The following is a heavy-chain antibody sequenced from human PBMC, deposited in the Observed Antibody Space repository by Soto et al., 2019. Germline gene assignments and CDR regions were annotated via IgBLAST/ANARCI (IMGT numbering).Heavy chain of an antibody. CDR1: GGSVSSGSYY. V-gene: IGHV4-61*01. CDR2: IYYSGST. D-gene: IGHD6-19*01. CDR3: ARDQPRAPSTGWHTPHWFEP. Sequence: PSETLSLTCTVSGGSVSSGSYYWSWIRQPPGKGLEWIGYIYYSGSTNYNPSLKSRVTISVDTSKNQFSLKLSSVTAADTAVYYCARDQPRAPSTGWHTPHWFEPWGQGTLVTVSS. J-gene: IGHJ5*02.